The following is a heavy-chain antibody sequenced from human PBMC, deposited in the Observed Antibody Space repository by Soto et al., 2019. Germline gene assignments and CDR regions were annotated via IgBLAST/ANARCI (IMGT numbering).Heavy chain of an antibody. CDR3: AKAPLYYYYGMDV. CDR2: ISWNSGSI. J-gene: IGHJ6*02. CDR1: GFTFDDYA. V-gene: IGHV3-9*01. Sequence: GGSLRLSCAASGFTFDDYAMHWVRQAPGKGLEWVSGISWNSGSIGYADSVKGRFTISRDNAKNSLYLQMNSLRAEDTALYYCAKAPLYYYYGMDVWGQGTTVTVSS.